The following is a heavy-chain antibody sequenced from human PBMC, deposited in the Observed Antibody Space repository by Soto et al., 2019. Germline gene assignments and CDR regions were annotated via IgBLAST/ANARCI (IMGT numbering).Heavy chain of an antibody. CDR3: ARAPEAKKYYDYIWGSYRYNAFDI. CDR1: GFTFSSYW. J-gene: IGHJ3*02. V-gene: IGHV3-74*01. Sequence: GGSLRLSCAASGFTFSSYWMHWVRQAPGKGLVWVSRINSDGSSTSYADSVKGRFTISRDNAKNTLYLQMNSLRAKDTAVYYCARAPEAKKYYDYIWGSYRYNAFDIWGQGTMVTVSS. D-gene: IGHD3-16*02. CDR2: INSDGSST.